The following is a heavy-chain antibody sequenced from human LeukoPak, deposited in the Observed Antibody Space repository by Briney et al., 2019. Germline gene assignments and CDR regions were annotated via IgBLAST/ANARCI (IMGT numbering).Heavy chain of an antibody. CDR2: ISVSGNT. CDR3: VRRAGAYSHPYDY. V-gene: IGHV3-23*01. Sequence: GGSLRLSCVASGFTFSNYGMNWVRQAPGKGLEWVSAISVSGNTYHADSVKGRFTISRDSSKNTLYLQMNSLRAEDTAVYYCVRRAGAYSHPYDYWGQGTLVTVSS. CDR1: GFTFSNYG. J-gene: IGHJ4*02. D-gene: IGHD4/OR15-4a*01.